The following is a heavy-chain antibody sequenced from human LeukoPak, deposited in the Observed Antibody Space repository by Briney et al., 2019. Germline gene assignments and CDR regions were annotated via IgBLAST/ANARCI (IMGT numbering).Heavy chain of an antibody. CDR2: ISGSGGST. CDR1: GFTFSSYA. D-gene: IGHD2-2*01. CDR3: AKDSDCSSTGCYVEMDV. V-gene: IGHV3-23*01. J-gene: IGHJ6*02. Sequence: GGSLRLSCAASGFTFSSYAMSWVRQAPGKGLEWVSAISGSGGSTYYADSVKGRFTISRDNSKNTLYLQMNSLRAEDTAVYYCAKDSDCSSTGCYVEMDVWGQGTTVTVSS.